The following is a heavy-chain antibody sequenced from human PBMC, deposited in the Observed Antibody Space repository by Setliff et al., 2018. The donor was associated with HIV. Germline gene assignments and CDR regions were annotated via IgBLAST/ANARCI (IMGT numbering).Heavy chain of an antibody. D-gene: IGHD3-10*02. V-gene: IGHV4-39*01. CDR1: GGSISSTNYY. J-gene: IGHJ1*01. Sequence: SETLSLTCTVSGGSISSTNYYWGWIRQPPGKGLEWIGSIYHSGSASHNPSLKSRITISVDTSKNQFSLKLRSVTAADTAVYYCASSRSLFGEEYFHHWGQGTLVTVSS. CDR3: ASSRSLFGEEYFHH. CDR2: IYHSGSA.